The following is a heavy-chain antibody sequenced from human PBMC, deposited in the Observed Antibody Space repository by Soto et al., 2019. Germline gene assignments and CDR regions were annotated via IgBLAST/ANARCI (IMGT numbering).Heavy chain of an antibody. CDR3: AGRRDYYGSGSYEAFDI. D-gene: IGHD3-10*01. Sequence: QVQLVQSGAEVKKPGSSVKVSCKASGGTFSSYTISWVRQAPGQGLEWMGRIIPILGIANYAQKFQGRVTITEDKSTRTAYMELSILRSEDTAVYYCAGRRDYYGSGSYEAFDILGQGTMVTVSS. V-gene: IGHV1-69*02. CDR1: GGTFSSYT. J-gene: IGHJ3*02. CDR2: IIPILGIA.